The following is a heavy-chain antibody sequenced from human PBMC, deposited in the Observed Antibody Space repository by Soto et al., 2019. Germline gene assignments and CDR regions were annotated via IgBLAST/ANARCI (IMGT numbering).Heavy chain of an antibody. CDR2: INPNSGGT. V-gene: IGHV1-2*04. CDR3: ARDQVGATSYYGMDV. D-gene: IGHD1-26*01. J-gene: IGHJ6*02. Sequence: GASVKVSCKASGYTFTGYYMHWLRQAPGQGLEWMGWINPNSGGTNYAQKFQGWVTMTRDTSISTAYMELSRLRSDDTAVYYYARDQVGATSYYGMDVWGQGTTVTVSS. CDR1: GYTFTGYY.